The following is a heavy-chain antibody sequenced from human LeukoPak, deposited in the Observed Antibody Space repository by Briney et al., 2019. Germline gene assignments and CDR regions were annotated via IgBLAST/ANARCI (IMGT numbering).Heavy chain of an antibody. CDR3: ARDRSITGTSCDY. CDR1: GYTFTSYG. D-gene: IGHD1-20*01. Sequence: ASVTVSCKASGYTFTSYGISWVRQAPGQGREGMGWISAYNGNTNYAQKLQGRVTMTTDTSTSTAYMELRSLRSDDTAVYYCARDRSITGTSCDYWGQGTLVAVSS. J-gene: IGHJ4*02. CDR2: ISAYNGNT. V-gene: IGHV1-18*01.